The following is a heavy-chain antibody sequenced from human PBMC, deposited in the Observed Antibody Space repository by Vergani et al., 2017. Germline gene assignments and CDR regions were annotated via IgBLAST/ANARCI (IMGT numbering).Heavy chain of an antibody. CDR2: IIPIFGTA. V-gene: IGHV1-69*01. CDR1: GGTFSSYA. Sequence: QVQLVQSGAEVKKPGSSVKVSCKASGGTFSSYAISWVRQAPGQGLEWMGGIIPIFGTAHYAQKFQGRVTITADESTSTAYMELSSLRSEDTAVYYCARRSSSSLGYYYMDVWGKGTTVTVSS. D-gene: IGHD6-6*01. CDR3: ARRSSSSLGYYYMDV. J-gene: IGHJ6*03.